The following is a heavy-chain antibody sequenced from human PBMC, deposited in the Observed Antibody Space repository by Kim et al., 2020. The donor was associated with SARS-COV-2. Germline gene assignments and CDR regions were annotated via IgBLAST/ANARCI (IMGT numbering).Heavy chain of an antibody. D-gene: IGHD6-19*01. CDR2: ISGGGKNT. CDR1: GFTFSSYD. Sequence: GGSLRISCAASGFTFSSYDMTWVRQAPGKGLEWVSIISGGGKNTYYAYYADSVKGRFTISRDNSKNTLYLQMNSLRAEDTAIYYCAKGMHGSGWYYFDFWGQGTLVTVSS. CDR3: AKGMHGSGWYYFDF. V-gene: IGHV3-23*01. J-gene: IGHJ4*02.